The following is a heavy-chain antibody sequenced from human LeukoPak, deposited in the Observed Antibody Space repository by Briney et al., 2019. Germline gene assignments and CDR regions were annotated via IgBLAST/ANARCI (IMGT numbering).Heavy chain of an antibody. CDR1: GFTFSSYA. V-gene: IGHV3-23*01. CDR2: ISGSGGST. CDR3: ANHDYGDYYFDY. D-gene: IGHD4-17*01. Sequence: QAGGSLRLSCAASGFTFSSYAMSWVRQAPGEGLEWVSAISGSGGSTYYADSVKGRFTISRDNSKNTLYLQMNSLRAEDTAVYYCANHDYGDYYFDYWGQGTLVTVSS. J-gene: IGHJ4*02.